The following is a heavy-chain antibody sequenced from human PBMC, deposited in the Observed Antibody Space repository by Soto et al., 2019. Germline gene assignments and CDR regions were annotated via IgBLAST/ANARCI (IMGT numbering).Heavy chain of an antibody. CDR2: ISGSGGST. CDR3: ANEERLPNSIPVAGPLDY. CDR1: GFTFSSYA. Sequence: PGGSLRLSCVASGFTFSSYAMSWVRQAPGKGLEWVSAISGSGGSTYYADSVKGRFTISRDNSKNTLYLPMNSLRAEDTAVYYCANEERLPNSIPVAGPLDYLAQGTPVTVPA. D-gene: IGHD6-19*01. J-gene: IGHJ4*02. V-gene: IGHV3-23*01.